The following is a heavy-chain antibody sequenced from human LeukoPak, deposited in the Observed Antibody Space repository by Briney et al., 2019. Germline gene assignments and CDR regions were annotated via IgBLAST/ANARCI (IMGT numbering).Heavy chain of an antibody. CDR2: ISAYNGNT. V-gene: IGHV1-18*01. D-gene: IGHD2-15*01. J-gene: IGHJ6*03. Sequence: GASVKVSCKASGYTFTSYGISWVRQAPGQGLEWMGWISAYNGNTNYAQKLQGRVTMTTDTSTSTAYMELRSLRSDDTAVYYCARRAEDCSGGSCSKWGFYYYMDVWGKGTTITISS. CDR1: GYTFTSYG. CDR3: ARRAEDCSGGSCSKWGFYYYMDV.